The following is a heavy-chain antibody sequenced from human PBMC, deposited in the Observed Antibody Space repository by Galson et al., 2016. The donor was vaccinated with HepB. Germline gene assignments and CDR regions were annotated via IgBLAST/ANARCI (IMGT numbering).Heavy chain of an antibody. Sequence: SLRLSCAASAFTFNNAWMTWVRQAPGKGLEWVGRIKSKTDGGTTDYAAPVKGRFHISRDDSKITLYLQMNSLKTVDTAVYYCTTDATGGFDSWGQGTLVTVSS. CDR1: AFTFNNAW. J-gene: IGHJ4*02. CDR2: IKSKTDGGTT. D-gene: IGHD7-27*01. CDR3: TTDATGGFDS. V-gene: IGHV3-15*01.